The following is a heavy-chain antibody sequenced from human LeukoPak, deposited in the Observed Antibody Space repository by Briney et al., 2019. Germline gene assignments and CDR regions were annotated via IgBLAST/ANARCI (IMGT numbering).Heavy chain of an antibody. J-gene: IGHJ6*02. CDR3: ARGPAYYYYYGMDV. CDR2: IYHSGST. Sequence: ASQTLSLTCAVSGGSISSGGYSWSWIRQPPGKGLEWIGYIYHSGSTYYNPSLKSRVTISVDRSKNQFSLKLSSVTAADTAVYYCARGPAYYYYYGMDVWGQGTTVTVSS. CDR1: GGSISSGGYS. V-gene: IGHV4-30-2*01.